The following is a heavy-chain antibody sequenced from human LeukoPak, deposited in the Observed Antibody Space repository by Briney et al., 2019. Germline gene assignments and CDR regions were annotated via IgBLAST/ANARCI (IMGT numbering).Heavy chain of an antibody. CDR2: INPNSGGT. V-gene: IGHV1-2*04. CDR3: ARDSWNDYVWGSYRPSGMDV. D-gene: IGHD3-16*02. J-gene: IGHJ6*02. Sequence: ASVKVSCKASGYTFTGYYMHWVRQAPGQGLEWMGWINPNSGGTNYAQKFQGWVTMTRDTSISTAYMELSRLRSDDTAVYYCARDSWNDYVWGSYRPSGMDVWGQGTTVTVSS. CDR1: GYTFTGYY.